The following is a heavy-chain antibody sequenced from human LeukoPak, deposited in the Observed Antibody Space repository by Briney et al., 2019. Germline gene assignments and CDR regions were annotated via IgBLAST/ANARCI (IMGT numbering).Heavy chain of an antibody. J-gene: IGHJ4*02. CDR1: GFTFTDHP. CDR2: IGGDGIA. Sequence: GESLRPSCVASGFTFTDHPMNWVRQAPGKGLEWISYIGGDGIAFYADSVKGRFTASKDDARKSMYLQMNSLRVEDTAVYYCAKDRANWAIDDWGQGTQATVSS. CDR3: AKDRANWAIDD. V-gene: IGHV3-69-1*01. D-gene: IGHD3-16*01.